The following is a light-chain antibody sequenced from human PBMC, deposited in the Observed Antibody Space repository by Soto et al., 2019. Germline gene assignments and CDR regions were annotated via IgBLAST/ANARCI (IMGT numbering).Light chain of an antibody. V-gene: IGLV2-14*03. Sequence: QSALNQPASVSGSPGQSIPISCTGTSSDVGGYNYVSWYQHHPGKAPKLMIYDVSYRPSGVSNRFSGSKSGNTASLTISGLQPEDEADYSCSSYTTSNTRQIVFGTGTKVTVL. J-gene: IGLJ1*01. CDR3: SSYTTSNTRQIV. CDR2: DVS. CDR1: SSDVGGYNY.